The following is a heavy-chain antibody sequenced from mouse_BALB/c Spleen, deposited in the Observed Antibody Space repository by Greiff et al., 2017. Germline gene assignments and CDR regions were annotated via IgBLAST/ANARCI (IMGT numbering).Heavy chain of an antibody. J-gene: IGHJ2*01. Sequence: VHVKQSGAELVRPGASVKLSCTASGFNIKDYYMHWVKQRPEQGLEWIGWIDPENGDTKYAPKFQGKATMTADTSSNTAYLQLISLTSEDTAVYYCNALGSSDFGYWGQGTTVTVSS. CDR2: IDPENGDT. CDR3: NALGSSDFGY. D-gene: IGHD3-1*01. V-gene: IGHV14-4*02. CDR1: GFNIKDYY.